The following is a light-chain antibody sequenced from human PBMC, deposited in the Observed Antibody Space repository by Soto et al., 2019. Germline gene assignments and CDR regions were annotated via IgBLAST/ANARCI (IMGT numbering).Light chain of an antibody. CDR2: DAS. CDR1: QSISSW. J-gene: IGKJ1*01. V-gene: IGKV1-5*01. CDR3: QQYNSYLT. Sequence: DIQMTQSPSTLSASVGDRVTITCRASQSISSWLAWYQQKPGKAPKLLIYDASSLESGVPSRFSGSGSGTEFTLTISSLQPGDFATYYCQQYNSYLTFGQGTEVDIK.